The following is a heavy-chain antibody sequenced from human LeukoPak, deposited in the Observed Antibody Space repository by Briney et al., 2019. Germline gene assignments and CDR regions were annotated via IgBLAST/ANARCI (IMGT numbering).Heavy chain of an antibody. CDR3: AKDSQGYCSSTSCYMGEYDY. D-gene: IGHD2-2*02. J-gene: IGHJ4*02. Sequence: GGSLRLSCAASGFTFSSYGMHWVRQAPGKGLEWVAFIRYDGSNKYYADSVKGRFTISRDNSKNTLYLQMNSLRAEDTAVYYCAKDSQGYCSSTSCYMGEYDYWGQGTLDTVSS. CDR1: GFTFSSYG. V-gene: IGHV3-30*02. CDR2: IRYDGSNK.